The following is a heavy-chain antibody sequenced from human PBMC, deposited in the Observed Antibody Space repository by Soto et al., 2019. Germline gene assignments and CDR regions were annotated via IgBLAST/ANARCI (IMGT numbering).Heavy chain of an antibody. CDR2: IWYDGSNK. V-gene: IGHV3-33*01. J-gene: IGHJ4*02. CDR3: ARDCGDRRRGPGGECY. CDR1: GFTFSSYG. Sequence: GGSLRLSCAASGFTFSSYGMHWVRQAPGKGLEWVAVIWYDGSNKYYADSVKGRFTISRDNSKNTLYLQMNSLRAEDTAVYYCARDCGDRRRGPGGECYWGQGTLVTVSS. D-gene: IGHD2-21*01.